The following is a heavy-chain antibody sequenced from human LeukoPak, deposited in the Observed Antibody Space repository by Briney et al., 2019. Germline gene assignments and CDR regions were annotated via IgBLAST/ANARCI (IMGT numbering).Heavy chain of an antibody. D-gene: IGHD4-17*01. V-gene: IGHV3-30-3*01. Sequence: PGGPLRLSCAASGFTFSSYAMHWVRQAPGKGLEWVAVISYDGSNKYYADSVKGRFTISRDNSKNTLYLQMNSLRAEDTAVYYCAPSPSTVTTLESDYWGQGTLVTVSS. CDR3: APSPSTVTTLESDY. J-gene: IGHJ4*02. CDR2: ISYDGSNK. CDR1: GFTFSSYA.